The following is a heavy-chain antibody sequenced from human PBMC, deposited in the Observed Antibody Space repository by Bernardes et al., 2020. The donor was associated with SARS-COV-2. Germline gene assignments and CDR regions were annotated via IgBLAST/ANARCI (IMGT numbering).Heavy chain of an antibody. CDR1: GFTFSSYW. V-gene: IGHV3-74*01. J-gene: IGHJ5*02. CDR2: INSDGSST. D-gene: IGHD3-3*01. Sequence: GGSLRLSCAASGFTFSSYWMHWVRQAPGKGLVWVSRINSDGSSTSYADSVKGRFTISRDNAKNTLYLQMNSLRAEDTAVYYCARAASYYDFWSGYSDGWFDPWGQGTLVTVSS. CDR3: ARAASYYDFWSGYSDGWFDP.